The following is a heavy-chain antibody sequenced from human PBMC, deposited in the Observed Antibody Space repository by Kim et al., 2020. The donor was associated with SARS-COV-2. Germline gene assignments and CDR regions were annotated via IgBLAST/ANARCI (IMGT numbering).Heavy chain of an antibody. J-gene: IGHJ4*02. Sequence: ASVKVSCKASGYTFSDYHIHWVRQAPGQGLEWMAWFNCKTGVTEYAQMFQGRITVTRDTSISTAYMDVSGLMSDDTAVYYCATWIPVPTGRVPYWGQGTLVTVSS. D-gene: IGHD2-2*03. CDR3: ATWIPVPTGRVPY. CDR1: GYTFSDYH. V-gene: IGHV1-2*02. CDR2: FNCKTGVT.